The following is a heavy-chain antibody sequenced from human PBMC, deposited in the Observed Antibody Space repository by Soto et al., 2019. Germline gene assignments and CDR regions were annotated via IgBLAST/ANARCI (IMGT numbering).Heavy chain of an antibody. CDR3: AKSLVARPYDY. V-gene: IGHV3-23*01. CDR2: SSGSGGNT. D-gene: IGHD6-6*01. CDR1: GFTFSSYA. Sequence: EVQLLESGGGLVQPGGSLRLSCAASGFTFSSYAMSWVRQAPGKGLEWVSASSGSGGNTYYAGSVKGRFTISRDNSKNTLYLQMNSLRAEDTAVYYCAKSLVARPYDYWGQGTLVTVAS. J-gene: IGHJ4*02.